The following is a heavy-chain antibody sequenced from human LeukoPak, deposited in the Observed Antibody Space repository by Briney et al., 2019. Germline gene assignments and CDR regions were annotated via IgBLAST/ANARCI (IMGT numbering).Heavy chain of an antibody. CDR1: GFTFSTYS. CDR3: ARDITSDWSY. V-gene: IGHV3-48*02. CDR2: ISSSGGIK. D-gene: IGHD3-9*01. Sequence: HSGGSLRLSCAASGFTFSTYSMSWVRQAPGKGLEWVSYISSSGGIKYYAASVKGRFTISRDNAKNSLYLQMNSLRDEDTAVYYCARDITSDWSYWGQGTLVTVSS. J-gene: IGHJ4*02.